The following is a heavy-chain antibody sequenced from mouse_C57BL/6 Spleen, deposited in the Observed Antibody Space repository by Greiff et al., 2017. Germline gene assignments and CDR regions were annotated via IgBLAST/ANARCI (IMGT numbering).Heavy chain of an antibody. V-gene: IGHV1-82*01. CDR2: IYPGDGDT. CDR3: ATGLGRNWFAY. J-gene: IGHJ3*01. CDR1: GYAFSSSW. Sequence: QVQLQQSGPELVKPGASVKISCKASGYAFSSSWMNWVKQRPGKGLEWIGRIYPGDGDTNYNGKFKGKATLTADKSSSTAYMQLSSLTSEDSAVYFCATGLGRNWFAYWGQGTLVTVSA. D-gene: IGHD4-1*01.